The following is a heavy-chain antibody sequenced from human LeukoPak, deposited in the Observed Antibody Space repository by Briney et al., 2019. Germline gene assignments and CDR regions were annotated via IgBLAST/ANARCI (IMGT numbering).Heavy chain of an antibody. J-gene: IGHJ4*02. CDR2: IYYSGST. V-gene: IGHV4-39*01. D-gene: IGHD4-17*01. CDR3: ACLHDYGDYRREYYFDY. Sequence: PSETLSLTCTVSGGSISSSSYYWGWIRQPPGKGLEWTGSIYYSGSTYYNPSLKSRVTISVDTSKNQFSPKLSSVTAADTAVYYCACLHDYGDYRREYYFDYWGQGTLVTVPS. CDR1: GGSISSSSYY.